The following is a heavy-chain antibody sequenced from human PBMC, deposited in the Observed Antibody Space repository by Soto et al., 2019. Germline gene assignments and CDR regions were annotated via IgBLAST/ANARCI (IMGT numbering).Heavy chain of an antibody. J-gene: IGHJ6*02. Sequence: GGSLRLSCAASGFTFSSYWMHWVRQAPGKGLVWVSRINSDGSSTSYADSVKGRFTISRDNAKNTLYLQMNSLRAEDTAVYYCASHSVTTVFTSFCRGEVYDRQDVWAQGSTDTVS. V-gene: IGHV3-74*01. CDR1: GFTFSSYW. CDR2: INSDGSST. D-gene: IGHD4-17*01. CDR3: ASHSVTTVFTSFCRGEVYDRQDV.